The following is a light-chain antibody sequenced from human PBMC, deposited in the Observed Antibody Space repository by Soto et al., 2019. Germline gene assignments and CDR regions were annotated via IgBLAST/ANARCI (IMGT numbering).Light chain of an antibody. V-gene: IGKV3-15*01. CDR1: QSVSS. CDR3: QQRNIWPPVT. J-gene: IGKJ5*01. Sequence: EIVMTQSPATLSVSPGDRATLSCRASQSVSSIAWYQQKPGQPPRLLIYGASRRATNIPARFSGGGSDTEFTLTISTLQSEDFAIYYCQQRNIWPPVTFGQGTRLEIK. CDR2: GAS.